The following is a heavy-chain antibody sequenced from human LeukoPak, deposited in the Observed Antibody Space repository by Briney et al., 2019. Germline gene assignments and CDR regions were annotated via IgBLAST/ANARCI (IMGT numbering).Heavy chain of an antibody. CDR2: ISGSGSTI. Sequence: GGSLRLSCAASGFTFSSYAMSWVRQAPGKGLEWVSAISGSGSTIYYADSVKGRFTISRDNAKNSLYLQMNSLRAEDTAVYYCAREGSGYASGAFDIWGQGTMVTVSS. V-gene: IGHV3-23*01. J-gene: IGHJ3*02. D-gene: IGHD5-12*01. CDR3: AREGSGYASGAFDI. CDR1: GFTFSSYA.